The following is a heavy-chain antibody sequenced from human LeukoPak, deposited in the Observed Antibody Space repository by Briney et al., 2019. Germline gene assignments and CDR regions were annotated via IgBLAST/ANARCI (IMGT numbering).Heavy chain of an antibody. CDR3: AKGFGREDYGNPLDY. D-gene: IGHD4-17*01. V-gene: IGHV3-23*01. CDR1: GFTFSSYA. CDR2: ISGSGGST. Sequence: GGSLRLSCAASGFTFSSYAMSWVRQAPGKGLEWVSAISGSGGSTYYADSVKGRFTISRDNSKNTLYLQMNSLRAEDTAVYYCAKGFGREDYGNPLDYWGQGTLVTVSS. J-gene: IGHJ4*02.